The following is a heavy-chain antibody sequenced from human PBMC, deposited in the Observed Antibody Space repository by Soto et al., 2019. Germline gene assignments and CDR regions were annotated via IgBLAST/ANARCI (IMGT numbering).Heavy chain of an antibody. J-gene: IGHJ4*02. V-gene: IGHV3-23*01. CDR2: IDDVGTTT. CDR1: GFAFSAYA. D-gene: IGHD1-20*01. CDR3: AKQGGRPPWY. Sequence: EVQLLESGGTLVQPGGSLRLSCAASGFAFSAYAMAWVRQAPGKGLEWVSSIDDVGTTTYYADSVKGRFTISRDNSKSTLFLHMNSLRAEDTAVFFCAKQGGRPPWYWGQGTLVIVSS.